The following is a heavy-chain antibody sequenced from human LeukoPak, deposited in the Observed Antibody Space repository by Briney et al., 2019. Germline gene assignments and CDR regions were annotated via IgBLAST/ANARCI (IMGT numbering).Heavy chain of an antibody. J-gene: IGHJ4*02. Sequence: GASVKVSCKASGYTLTVHYLHWLRQAPGQGLEWMGWIKPDSGATNFAQNFQGRVTMTSDTSINTAYMELSSLTSDDTAMYYCARGHDYGPDYWGQGTLVTVSA. CDR1: GYTLTVHY. CDR2: IKPDSGAT. V-gene: IGHV1-2*02. D-gene: IGHD4/OR15-4a*01. CDR3: ARGHDYGPDY.